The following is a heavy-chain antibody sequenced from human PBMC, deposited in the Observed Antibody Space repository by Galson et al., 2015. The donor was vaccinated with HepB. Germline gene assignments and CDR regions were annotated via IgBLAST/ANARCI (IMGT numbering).Heavy chain of an antibody. CDR2: IVPVLVVA. J-gene: IGHJ6*02. CDR3: ARARDAGTYLYYYYGMDV. D-gene: IGHD1-26*01. CDR1: GGTFSSYA. V-gene: IGHV1-69*04. Sequence: SVKVSCKASGGTFSSYAISWVRQAPGQGLEWMGRIVPVLVVANYAQSFQGRVTITADKSTNTAYMELSRLRSEDTAVYYCARARDAGTYLYYYYGMDVWGQGTTVTVSS.